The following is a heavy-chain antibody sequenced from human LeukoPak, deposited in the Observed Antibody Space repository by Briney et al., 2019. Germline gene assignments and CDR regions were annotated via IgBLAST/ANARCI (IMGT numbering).Heavy chain of an antibody. CDR1: GGSFSGYY. J-gene: IGHJ5*02. V-gene: IGHV4-34*01. CDR2: INHSGST. Sequence: SETLSLTCAVYGGSFSGYYWSWIRQPPGKGLEWIGEINHSGSTNYNPSLKSRVTISVDTSKNQFSLKLSSVTAADTAVYYCARGAWFDPWGQGTLVTVSS. CDR3: ARGAWFDP.